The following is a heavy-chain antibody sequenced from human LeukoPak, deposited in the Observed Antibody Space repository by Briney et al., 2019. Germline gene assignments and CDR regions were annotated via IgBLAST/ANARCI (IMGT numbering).Heavy chain of an antibody. CDR1: EFTFSSYG. D-gene: IGHD6-13*01. CDR3: AKDRSEHLVPYGMDV. Sequence: GRSLRLSCAASEFTFSSYGMHWVRQAPGKGLEWVAVISYDGSNKYYTDSVKGRFTISRDNSKNTLYLQMSSLRAEDTALYYCAKDRSEHLVPYGMDVWGQGTTVTVSS. V-gene: IGHV3-30*18. J-gene: IGHJ6*02. CDR2: ISYDGSNK.